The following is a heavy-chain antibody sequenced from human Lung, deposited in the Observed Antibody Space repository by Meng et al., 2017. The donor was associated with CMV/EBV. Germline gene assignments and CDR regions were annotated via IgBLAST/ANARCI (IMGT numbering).Heavy chain of an antibody. V-gene: IGHV3-30*02. CDR2: LRYDAINK. J-gene: IGHJ4*02. D-gene: IGHD1-1*01. Sequence: GESXKISCAASGFTFSDYGMHWVRQAPGKGLEWVAFLRYDAINKYYGDSVKGRFTISRDNSKNTLYAQMNSLRVEDTAVYYCAKDRRRWNDVGDYVDYWGQGTLVTVSS. CDR1: GFTFSDYG. CDR3: AKDRRRWNDVGDYVDY.